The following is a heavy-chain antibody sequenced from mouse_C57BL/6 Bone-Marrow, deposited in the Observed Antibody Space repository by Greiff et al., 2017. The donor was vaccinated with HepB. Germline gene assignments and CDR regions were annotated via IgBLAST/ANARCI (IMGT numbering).Heavy chain of an antibody. CDR1: GFTFSSYG. CDR2: ISSGGSYT. Sequence: EVKLMESGGDLVKPGGSLKLSCAASGFTFSSYGMSWVRQTPDKRLEWVATISSGGSYTYYPDSVKGRFTISRDNAKNTLYLQMSSLKSVDTAMYYCARRNWVDYWGQGTTLTVSS. V-gene: IGHV5-6*02. CDR3: ARRNWVDY. D-gene: IGHD4-1*01. J-gene: IGHJ2*01.